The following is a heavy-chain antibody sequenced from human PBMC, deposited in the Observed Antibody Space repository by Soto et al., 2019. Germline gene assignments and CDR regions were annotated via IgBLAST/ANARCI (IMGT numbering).Heavy chain of an antibody. CDR3: ARERPYYGLDY. V-gene: IGHV4-59*01. J-gene: IGHJ4*01. D-gene: IGHD3-22*01. CDR1: SDSISRYY. CDR2: VHYSGST. Sequence: PSETLSLTCTVSSDSISRYYWSWIRQPPGKGLEWIGYVHYSGSTSYNPSLKGRVTISLDTSKKQFSLNVTSVTAADAAVYYCARERPYYGLDYWGHGTLVTVSS.